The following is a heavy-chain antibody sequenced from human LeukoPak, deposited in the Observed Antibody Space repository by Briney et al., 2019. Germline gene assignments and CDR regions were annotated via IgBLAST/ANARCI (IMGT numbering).Heavy chain of an antibody. CDR3: ARGDYVRDYFDS. CDR1: GFTFSHYG. CDR2: IWNDASNY. V-gene: IGHV3-33*01. J-gene: IGHJ4*02. D-gene: IGHD3-10*02. Sequence: GGSLRLSCAASGFTFSHYGMHWVRQAPGKGLEWVAVIWNDASNYYYADSVRGRFTISRDNSKNTLFLQMNNLGAEDTAVYYCARGDYVRDYFDSWGQGTLVIVSS.